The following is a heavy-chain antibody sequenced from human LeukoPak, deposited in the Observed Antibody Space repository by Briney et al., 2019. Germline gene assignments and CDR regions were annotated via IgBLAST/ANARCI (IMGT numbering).Heavy chain of an antibody. CDR3: ARHFYGSAMDV. CDR2: IYYSGST. CDR1: GGSISCYY. D-gene: IGHD3-10*01. Sequence: SETLSLTCTVSGGSISCYYWGWIRQPPGKGLEWIGYIYYSGSTNCNPSLKSRVTISVDTSKNQFSLKLRSVTAADTAVYYCARHFYGSAMDVWGQGTTVTVSS. V-gene: IGHV4-59*08. J-gene: IGHJ6*02.